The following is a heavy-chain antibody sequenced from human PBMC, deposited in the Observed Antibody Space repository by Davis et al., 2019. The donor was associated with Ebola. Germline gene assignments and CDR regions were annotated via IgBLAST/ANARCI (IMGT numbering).Heavy chain of an antibody. CDR1: GFTFSSYS. J-gene: IGHJ5*02. CDR2: ISSSSSYI. CDR3: ARASTIFGVVIMFDP. Sequence: PGGSLRLSCAASGFTFSSYSMNWVRQAPGKGLEWVSSISSSSSYIYYADSVKGRFTISRDNAKNSLYLQMNSLRAEDTAVYYCARASTIFGVVIMFDPWGQGTLVTVSS. V-gene: IGHV3-21*01. D-gene: IGHD3-3*01.